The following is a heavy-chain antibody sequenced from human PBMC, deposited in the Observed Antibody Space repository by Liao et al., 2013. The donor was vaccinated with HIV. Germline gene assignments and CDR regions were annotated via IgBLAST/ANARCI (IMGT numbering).Heavy chain of an antibody. CDR1: GGSISSGSYY. Sequence: QVQLQESGPGLVKPSQTLSLTCTVSGGSISSGSYYWSWIRQPAGKGLEWIGRIYTSGSTNYNPSLKSRVTISVDTSKNQFSLKLSSLTAADTAVYYCARSGYGGSYIDIWGQGTMVTVSS. D-gene: IGHD1-26*01. CDR3: ARSGYGGSYIDI. CDR2: IYTSGST. J-gene: IGHJ3*02. V-gene: IGHV4-61*02.